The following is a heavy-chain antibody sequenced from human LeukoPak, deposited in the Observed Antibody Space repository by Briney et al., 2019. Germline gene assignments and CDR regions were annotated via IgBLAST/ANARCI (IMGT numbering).Heavy chain of an antibody. J-gene: IGHJ5*02. CDR1: GGSIGTYY. D-gene: IGHD3-10*01. V-gene: IGHV4-4*09. Sequence: PSETLSLTCTVSGGSIGTYYWSWIRQSPGRGLEWIGYIYVTGTRYNPYLQSRVTISVDRSKNQFSLKLSSVTAADTAVYYCASRFNYYGSGSYDPWFDPWGQGTLVTVSS. CDR2: IYVTGT. CDR3: ASRFNYYGSGSYDPWFDP.